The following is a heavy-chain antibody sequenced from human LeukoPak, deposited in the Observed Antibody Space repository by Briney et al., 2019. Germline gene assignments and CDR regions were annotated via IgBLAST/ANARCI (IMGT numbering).Heavy chain of an antibody. D-gene: IGHD6-19*01. CDR3: ARGMSSGRYAVDI. CDR1: GFTFNSHA. J-gene: IGHJ3*02. V-gene: IGHV3-48*02. Sequence: PGGSLRLSCAASGFTFNSHAMNWVRHPPGKGLDCLSYISSSSSTICYADSVKGGFTISSDSAKNSLYLQMNSLRDEDTAVYYCARGMSSGRYAVDIWGQGTMVTVSS. CDR2: ISSSSSTI.